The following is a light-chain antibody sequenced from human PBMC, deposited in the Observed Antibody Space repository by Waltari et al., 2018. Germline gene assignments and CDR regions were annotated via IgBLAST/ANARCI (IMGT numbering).Light chain of an antibody. V-gene: IGLV1-40*01. CDR1: GSNLGAGQY. J-gene: IGLJ3*02. CDR3: QSYDTSLSVV. CDR2: GST. Sequence: QSVLTQPPSVSGAPGQRVTIPCTGSGSNLGAGQYVHWYQQLPRAAPKLLIYGSTSRPLGVPARFFGSTSGASASLAIIGLQAEDEADYYCQSYDTSLSVVFGGGTKLTVL.